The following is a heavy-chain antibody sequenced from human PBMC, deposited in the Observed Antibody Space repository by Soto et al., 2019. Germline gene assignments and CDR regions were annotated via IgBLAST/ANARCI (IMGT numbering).Heavy chain of an antibody. CDR3: ANSPDYDGNSYNWFDP. V-gene: IGHV3-23*01. D-gene: IGHD3-22*01. CDR2: ISGSGGST. J-gene: IGHJ5*02. CDR1: GFTFSSYA. Sequence: GGSLRLSCAASGFTFSSYAMSWVRQAPGKGLEWVSAISGSGGSTYYADSVKGRFTISRDNSKNTLYLQMNSLRAEDTAVYYGANSPDYDGNSYNWFDPWGQGTLVTVSS.